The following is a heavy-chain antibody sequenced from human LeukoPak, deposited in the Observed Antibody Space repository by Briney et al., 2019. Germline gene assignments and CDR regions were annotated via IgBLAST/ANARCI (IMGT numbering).Heavy chain of an antibody. V-gene: IGHV1-46*01. CDR3: ARDRTVGIVGATFAPDWYFDL. CDR1: GYTFTSYY. J-gene: IGHJ2*01. CDR2: INPSGGST. D-gene: IGHD1-26*01. Sequence: ASVKVSCKASGYTFTSYYMHWVRQAPGQGLEWMGIINPSGGSTSYAQKFQGRVTMTRDTSTSTVYMELSSLRSEDTAVYHCARDRTVGIVGATFAPDWYFDLWGRGTLVTVSS.